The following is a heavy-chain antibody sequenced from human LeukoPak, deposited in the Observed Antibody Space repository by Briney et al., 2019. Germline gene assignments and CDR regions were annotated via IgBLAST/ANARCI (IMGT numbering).Heavy chain of an antibody. D-gene: IGHD4-17*01. CDR1: GFTFSSYE. J-gene: IGHJ4*02. CDR2: ISSSSSYI. Sequence: GGSLRLSCAASGFTFSSYEMNWVRQAPGKGLEWVSYISSSSSYIYYADSVKGRFTISRDNAKNSLYLQMNSLRAEDTAVYYCARALNTVTTFDYWGQGTLVTVSS. V-gene: IGHV3-21*05. CDR3: ARALNTVTTFDY.